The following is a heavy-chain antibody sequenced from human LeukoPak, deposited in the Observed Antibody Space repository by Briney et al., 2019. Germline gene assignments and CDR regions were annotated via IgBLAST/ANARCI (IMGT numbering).Heavy chain of an antibody. J-gene: IGHJ5*02. V-gene: IGHV4-38-2*01. CDR3: ARALRLSGWYPWFDP. Sequence: SETLSLTCAVSGYSISSGYYWGWIRLPPGKGLEWIGSIYHSGSTYYNPSLKSRVTISVDTSKNQFSLKLSSVTAADTAVYYCARALRLSGWYPWFDPWGQGTLVTVSS. CDR2: IYHSGST. D-gene: IGHD6-19*01. CDR1: GYSISSGYY.